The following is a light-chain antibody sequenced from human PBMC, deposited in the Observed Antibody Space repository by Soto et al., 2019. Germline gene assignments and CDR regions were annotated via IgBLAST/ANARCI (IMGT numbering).Light chain of an antibody. Sequence: DIELTQSPATLSLSPGERATLSCRASQSVSSNLAWYQQKVGQAPRLLIYGASTRATGIPDRFSGSGSGTDFTLTISRLEPEDFAVYSCQQYDDSPVTFGQGTKVDIK. J-gene: IGKJ1*01. CDR1: QSVSSN. V-gene: IGKV3-20*01. CDR3: QQYDDSPVT. CDR2: GAS.